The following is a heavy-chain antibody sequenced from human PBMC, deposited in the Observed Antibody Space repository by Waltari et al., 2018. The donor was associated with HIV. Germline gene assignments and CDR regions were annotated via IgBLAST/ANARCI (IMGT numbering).Heavy chain of an antibody. V-gene: IGHV3-48*04. J-gene: IGHJ4*02. CDR1: GFPFSSYN. D-gene: IGHD1-1*01. CDR3: ARTTHGIDF. CDR2: ITSSGYTI. Sequence: EVQLVESGGGLVQPGGSLRLPCVASGFPFSSYNMNWVRQAPGKGLELLSYITSSGYTIYYADSVEGRFTVSRDNAKNSLYLQMNSLRAEDTAVYYCARTTHGIDFWGQGTLVTVSS.